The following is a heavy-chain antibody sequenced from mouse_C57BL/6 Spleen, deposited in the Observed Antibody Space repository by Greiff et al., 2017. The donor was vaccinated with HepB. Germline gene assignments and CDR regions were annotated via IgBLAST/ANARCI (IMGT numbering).Heavy chain of an antibody. D-gene: IGHD3-1*01. CDR1: GYTFTDYY. CDR2: IYPGSGNT. CDR3: ARDGGSGSFDV. J-gene: IGHJ1*03. V-gene: IGHV1-76*01. Sequence: QVQLQQSGAELVRPGASVKLSCKASGYTFTDYYINWVKQRPGQGLEWIARIYPGSGNTYYNEKFKGKATLTAEKSSSTAYMQLSSLTSEDSAVYFCARDGGSGSFDVWGTGTTVTVSS.